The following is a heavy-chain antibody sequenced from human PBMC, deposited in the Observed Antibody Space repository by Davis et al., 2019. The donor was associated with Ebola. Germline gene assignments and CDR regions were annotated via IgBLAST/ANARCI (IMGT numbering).Heavy chain of an antibody. J-gene: IGHJ4*02. CDR3: ARDQSGFWSGYSDY. D-gene: IGHD3-3*01. CDR2: FNPNSGGA. CDR1: GYTFTGYY. Sequence: ASVKVSCKASGYTFTGYYLHWVRQAPGQGLEWMGWFNPNSGGATYAQKFQGRVTMTRDTSISTAYMELGRLRSEDTAVYFCARDQSGFWSGYSDYWGQGTLVTVSS. V-gene: IGHV1-2*02.